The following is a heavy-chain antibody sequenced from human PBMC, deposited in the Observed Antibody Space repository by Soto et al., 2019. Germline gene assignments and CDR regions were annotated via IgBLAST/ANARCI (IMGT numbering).Heavy chain of an antibody. CDR3: ARLAGYSSGWYEDY. D-gene: IGHD6-19*01. V-gene: IGHV3-30-3*01. CDR1: GFTFSSYA. Sequence: QVQLVESGGGVVQPGRSLRLSCAASGFTFSSYAMHWVRQAPGKGLEWVAVISYDGSNKYYADSVKGRFTISRDNSKNPLYLQMNSLRAEDTAVYYCARLAGYSSGWYEDYWGQGTLVTVSS. J-gene: IGHJ4*02. CDR2: ISYDGSNK.